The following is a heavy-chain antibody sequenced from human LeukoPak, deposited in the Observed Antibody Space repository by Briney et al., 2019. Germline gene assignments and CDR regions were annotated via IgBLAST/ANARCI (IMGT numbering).Heavy chain of an antibody. Sequence: PGTSVKVSCKASGFTFTSSAVQWVRQARGQRLEWIGWIVVGSGNTNYAQKFQERVTITRDMSTSTAYMELSSLRSEDTAVYYCAADLGLSRDYYDSSGYSAEWGYWGRGTLVTVSS. CDR3: AADLGLSRDYYDSSGYSAEWGY. CDR2: IVVGSGNT. CDR1: GFTFTSSA. J-gene: IGHJ4*02. D-gene: IGHD3-22*01. V-gene: IGHV1-58*01.